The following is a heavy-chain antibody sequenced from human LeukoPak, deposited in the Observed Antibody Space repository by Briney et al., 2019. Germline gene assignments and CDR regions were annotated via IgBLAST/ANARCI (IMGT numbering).Heavy chain of an antibody. J-gene: IGHJ4*02. CDR1: GGTFSSYA. CDR2: IIPIFGTA. CDR3: ARENIAVAGNYFDY. Sequence: SVKVSCKASGGTFSSYAISWVRQAPGQGLEWMGGIIPIFGTANYAQKFQGRVTITADESTSTVYMELSSLRSEDTAVYYCARENIAVAGNYFDYWGQGTLVTVSS. V-gene: IGHV1-69*13. D-gene: IGHD6-19*01.